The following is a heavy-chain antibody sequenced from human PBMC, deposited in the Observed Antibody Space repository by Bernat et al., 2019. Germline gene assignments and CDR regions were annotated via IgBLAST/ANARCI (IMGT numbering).Heavy chain of an antibody. CDR1: GYTFTSYG. D-gene: IGHD2-15*01. J-gene: IGHJ3*02. CDR3: AREADIVVVVAATYFDI. CDR2: ISAYNGNT. V-gene: IGHV1-18*01. Sequence: QVQLVQSGAEVKKPGASVKVSCKASGYTFTSYGISWVRQAPGQGLEWMGWISAYNGNTNYAQKLQGRVTMTTETSTSTAYMELRSLRSDDTAVYYCAREADIVVVVAATYFDIWGQGTMVTVSS.